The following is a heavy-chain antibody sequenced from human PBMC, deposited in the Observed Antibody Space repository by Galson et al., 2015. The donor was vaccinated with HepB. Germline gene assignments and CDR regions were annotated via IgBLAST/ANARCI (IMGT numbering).Heavy chain of an antibody. J-gene: IGHJ3*02. CDR2: ISSNGGST. CDR3: ARDDRAGTTAFDI. V-gene: IGHV3-64D*06. CDR1: GFTFSSYA. Sequence: SLRLSCAASGFTFSSYAMHWVRQAPGKGLEYVSAISSNGGSTYYADSVKGRFTISRDNSKNTLYLQMSSLRAADTAVYYCARDDRAGTTAFDIWGQGTMVTVSS. D-gene: IGHD1-1*01.